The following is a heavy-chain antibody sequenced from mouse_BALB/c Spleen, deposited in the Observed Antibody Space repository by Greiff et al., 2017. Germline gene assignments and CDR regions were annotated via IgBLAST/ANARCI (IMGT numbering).Heavy chain of an antibody. CDR3: ARPLPSYYAMDY. Sequence: EVQLQQSGGGLVQPGGSLKLSCAASGFDFSRYWMSWVRQAPGKGLEWIGEINPDSSTINYTPSLKDKFIISRDNAKNTLYLQMSKVRSEDTALYYCARPLPSYYAMDYWGQGTSVTVSS. CDR1: GFDFSRYW. J-gene: IGHJ4*01. CDR2: INPDSSTI. V-gene: IGHV4-1*02. D-gene: IGHD5-5*01.